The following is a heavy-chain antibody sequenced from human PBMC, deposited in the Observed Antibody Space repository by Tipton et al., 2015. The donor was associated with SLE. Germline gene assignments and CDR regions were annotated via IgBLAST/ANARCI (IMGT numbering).Heavy chain of an antibody. CDR2: IYYSGIT. CDR1: GGSISSGGYY. Sequence: LSLTCTVSGGSISSGGYYWSWIRQHPGKVLEWFGYIYYSGITYYNPSLKSRVTISIDTSKNQFSLKLSSVTAADTAVYYCARALQNYFDYWGQGTLVTV. J-gene: IGHJ4*02. CDR3: ARALQNYFDY. V-gene: IGHV4-31*03.